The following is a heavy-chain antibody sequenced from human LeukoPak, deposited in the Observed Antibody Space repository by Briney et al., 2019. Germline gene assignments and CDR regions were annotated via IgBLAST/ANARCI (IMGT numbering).Heavy chain of an antibody. CDR2: ISWNSGSI. CDR1: GFTFDDYA. V-gene: IGHV3-9*01. D-gene: IGHD6-13*01. J-gene: IGHJ4*02. Sequence: SLRLSCAASGFTFDDYAMHWVRQAPGNGLEWVSGISWNSGSIGYADSVKGRFTISRDNAKNSLYLQMNSLRAEDTALYYCAKDTSSSWFRDFDYWGQRTLVTVSS. CDR3: AKDTSSSWFRDFDY.